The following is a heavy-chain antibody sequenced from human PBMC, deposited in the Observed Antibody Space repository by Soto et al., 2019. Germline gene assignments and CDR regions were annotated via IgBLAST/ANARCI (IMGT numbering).Heavy chain of an antibody. D-gene: IGHD3-3*01. CDR2: IYYSGST. CDR3: ARAGSPDYDFWSGYYLAHYYYGMDV. V-gene: IGHV4-59*01. Sequence: SETLSLTCTVSGGSISSYYWSWIRQPPGKGLEWIGYIYYSGSTNYNPSLKSRVTISVDTSKNQFSLKLSSVTAADTAVYYCARAGSPDYDFWSGYYLAHYYYGMDVWGQGTTVTVSS. J-gene: IGHJ6*02. CDR1: GGSISSYY.